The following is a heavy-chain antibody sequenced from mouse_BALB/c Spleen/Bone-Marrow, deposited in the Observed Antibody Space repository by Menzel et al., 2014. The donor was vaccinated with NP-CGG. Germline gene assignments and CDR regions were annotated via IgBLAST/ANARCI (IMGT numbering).Heavy chain of an antibody. V-gene: IGHV1-69*01. Sequence: GAELVMPGASVKMSCKASGYTFTDYWMHWVKQRLGQGLEWIGAIDTSDSYTTYNQNFKDKATLTVDESSSTAYMQFSSLTSEDSAVYYCARRYGHYWYFDVWGAGTTVTVSS. CDR1: GYTFTDYW. D-gene: IGHD2-10*02. J-gene: IGHJ1*01. CDR2: IDTSDSYT. CDR3: ARRYGHYWYFDV.